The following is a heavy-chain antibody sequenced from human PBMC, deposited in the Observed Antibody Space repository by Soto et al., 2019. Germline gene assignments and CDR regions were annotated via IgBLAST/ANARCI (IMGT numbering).Heavy chain of an antibody. CDR3: ARQRIVAAGTFVDY. J-gene: IGHJ4*02. CDR1: GDSINSTSYY. Sequence: TLSLTCIVSGDSINSTSYYWGWIRQPPGQGLEWIASIYFSGSTYNNPSLKSRLTVSVDTSKSQFSLKLSSVTAADTALYYCARQRIVAAGTFVDYWGQGSLVTVSS. D-gene: IGHD6-13*01. CDR2: IYFSGST. V-gene: IGHV4-39*01.